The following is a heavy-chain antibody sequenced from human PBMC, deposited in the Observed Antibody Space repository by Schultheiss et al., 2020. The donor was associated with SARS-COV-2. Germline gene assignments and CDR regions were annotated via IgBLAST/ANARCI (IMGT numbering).Heavy chain of an antibody. CDR2: INPNSGGT. D-gene: IGHD5-18*01. CDR3: ARGGYSYGWTYYYYYMDV. Sequence: ASVKASCKASGYTFTGYYMHWVRQAPGQGLEWMGWINPNSGGTNYAQKFQGRVTMTRDTSISTAYMELSRLRSDDTAVYYCARGGYSYGWTYYYYYMDVWGRGTTVTVSS. CDR1: GYTFTGYY. V-gene: IGHV1-2*02. J-gene: IGHJ6*03.